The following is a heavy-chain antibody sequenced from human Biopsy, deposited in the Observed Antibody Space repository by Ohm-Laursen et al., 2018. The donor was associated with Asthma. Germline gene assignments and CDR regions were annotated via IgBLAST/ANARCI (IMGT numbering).Heavy chain of an antibody. V-gene: IGHV3-30*18. CDR1: GFTFSNYG. D-gene: IGHD1-26*01. CDR3: AKDVFPGWELRRGPDY. CDR2: ISFDGSNK. Sequence: SLRLSCAASGFTFSNYGMHWVRQAPGKGLDWVAVISFDGSNKNYTDSVRGRFTISRDNSRNTLHLQMNSLRAEDTAVYYCAKDVFPGWELRRGPDYWGQGALVTVSS. J-gene: IGHJ4*02.